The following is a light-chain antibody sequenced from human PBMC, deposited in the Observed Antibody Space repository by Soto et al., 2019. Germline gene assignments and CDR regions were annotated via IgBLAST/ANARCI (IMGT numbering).Light chain of an antibody. V-gene: IGLV1-51*01. CDR3: ATWDRSLSVGV. CDR1: SSNIGNNY. J-gene: IGLJ2*01. Sequence: QSVLTQPPSVSAAPGQKVTISCSGSSSNIGNNYVFWYQQLPGTAPKLLIYDNDKRPSGIPDRFSGSKSGTSATLGITGLQPGEEDDYYCATWDRSLSVGVFGGGTKLTVL. CDR2: DND.